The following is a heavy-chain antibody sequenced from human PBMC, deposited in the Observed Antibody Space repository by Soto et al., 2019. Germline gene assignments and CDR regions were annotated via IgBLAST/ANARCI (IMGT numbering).Heavy chain of an antibody. V-gene: IGHV4-31*10. CDR3: HRGAPSLPGDFVDY. J-gene: IGHJ4*02. CDR1: GGSVNSGGYY. Sequence: SETLSLTCTVSGGSVNSGGYYWTWIRQHPGKGLEWIGYIYYSGTAYYNPSLKRRVSISLHPSKNQFSLTPSSVTAAVTARAHCHRGAPSLPGDFVDYWGQGTLVTVSS. D-gene: IGHD3-10*01. CDR2: IYYSGTA.